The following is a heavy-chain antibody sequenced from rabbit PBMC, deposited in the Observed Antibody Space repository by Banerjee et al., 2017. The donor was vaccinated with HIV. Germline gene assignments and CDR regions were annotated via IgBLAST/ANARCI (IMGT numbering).Heavy chain of an antibody. Sequence: QEHLEKSGGDLVKPEGSLTLTCTASGFSFSNKYVMCWVRQAPGKGLEWIACINTSSGNTVYANWAKGRFTISKTSSTTVTLQMTSLTAADTATYFCARGIPDYVYFMLWGPGTLVTVS. D-gene: IGHD7-1*01. CDR2: INTSSGNT. CDR3: ARGIPDYVYFML. V-gene: IGHV1S45*01. CDR1: GFSFSNKYV. J-gene: IGHJ4*01.